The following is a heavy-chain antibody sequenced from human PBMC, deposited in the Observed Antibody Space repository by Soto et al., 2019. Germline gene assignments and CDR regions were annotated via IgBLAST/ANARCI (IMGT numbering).Heavy chain of an antibody. Sequence: PGGSRRRSWAAAAFTSSNYGMHWVRQAPRKRLEWVAVIWYDGNNKYYADSVKGRFTISRDNSNNTLYVQRTSLRAEDTAVYYCARGLHSLFDYWGQGTLVTVSS. V-gene: IGHV3-33*01. D-gene: IGHD2-21*01. J-gene: IGHJ4*02. CDR1: AFTSSNYG. CDR3: ARGLHSLFDY. CDR2: IWYDGNNK.